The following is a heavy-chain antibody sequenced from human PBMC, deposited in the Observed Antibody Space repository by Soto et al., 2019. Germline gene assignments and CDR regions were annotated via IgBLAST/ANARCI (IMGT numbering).Heavy chain of an antibody. Sequence: SETLSLTCIVSGVSVTSYTWSWVRQPANKGLEWIGRVFSSVSATYNPSLKSRVRISMDTTENRISLNLDSVTAADAGVYYCPRDGMTTGDTWGPGTLVTVSS. J-gene: IGHJ4*02. CDR2: VFSSVSA. V-gene: IGHV4-4*07. CDR3: PRDGMTTGDT. CDR1: GVSVTSYT. D-gene: IGHD2-21*02.